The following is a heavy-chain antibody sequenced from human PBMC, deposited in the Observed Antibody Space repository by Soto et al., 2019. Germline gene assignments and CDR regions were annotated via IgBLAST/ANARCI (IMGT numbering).Heavy chain of an antibody. CDR1: GGTFSSYA. Sequence: GASVKVSCKASGGTFSSYAISWVRQAPGQGLEWMGGIIPIFGTANYAQKFQGRVTITADESTSTAYMELSSLRSEDTAVYYCARDWREYSSSSAACDYWGQGTLVTVSS. J-gene: IGHJ4*02. D-gene: IGHD6-6*01. V-gene: IGHV1-69*13. CDR3: ARDWREYSSSSAACDY. CDR2: IIPIFGTA.